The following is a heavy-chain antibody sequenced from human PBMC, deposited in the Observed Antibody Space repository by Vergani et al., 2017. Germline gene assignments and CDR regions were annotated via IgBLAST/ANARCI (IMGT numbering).Heavy chain of an antibody. CDR3: AKDFSSSSWYYFEY. Sequence: QVQLVESGGGVVRPGRFLRLSCAASGFTFSRSGMHWVRQAPGKGLEWVAVISYDGNNKYSADSVKGRFTISRDNSKNTLYLQMNSLRAEDTAVYYCAKDFSSSSWYYFEYWGQGTLVTVSS. J-gene: IGHJ4*02. V-gene: IGHV3-30*18. CDR2: ISYDGNNK. D-gene: IGHD6-13*01. CDR1: GFTFSRSG.